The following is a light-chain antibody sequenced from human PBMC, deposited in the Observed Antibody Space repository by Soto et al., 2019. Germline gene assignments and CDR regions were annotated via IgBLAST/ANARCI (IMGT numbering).Light chain of an antibody. V-gene: IGLV1-47*01. CDR2: RNN. CDR1: SSNIGSNY. J-gene: IGLJ2*01. Sequence: QAVVTQPPSASGTPGQRVTISCSGSSSNIGSNYVYWYQQLLETAPKLLIYRNNQRPSGVPDRFSGSKSGTSASLAISGLRSEDEADYYCAAWDDSLSGVVFGGGTKVTVL. CDR3: AAWDDSLSGVV.